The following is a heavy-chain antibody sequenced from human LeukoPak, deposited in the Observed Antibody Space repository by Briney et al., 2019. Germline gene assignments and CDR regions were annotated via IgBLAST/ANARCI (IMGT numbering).Heavy chain of an antibody. CDR3: AISGYNRFDY. Sequence: GGSLRLSCAASGFTFSSSAMSWVRQAPGKGLEWVSTISGSGSGGSTYYADSVKGRFTISRDNSKNTLYLQMNSLRAEDTAVYYCAISGYNRFDYWGQGTLVTVSS. CDR2: ISGSGSGGST. D-gene: IGHD5-24*01. J-gene: IGHJ4*02. CDR1: GFTFSSSA. V-gene: IGHV3-23*01.